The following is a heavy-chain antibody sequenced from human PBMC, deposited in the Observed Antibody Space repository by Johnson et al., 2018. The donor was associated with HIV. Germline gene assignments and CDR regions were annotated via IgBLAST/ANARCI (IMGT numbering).Heavy chain of an antibody. CDR3: AKDSKRELLQGKDAFDF. V-gene: IGHV3-30*04. CDR1: GFTFSSYA. D-gene: IGHD3-10*01. CDR2: ISYDGSNK. Sequence: QVQLVESGGGVVQPGRSLRLSCAASGFTFSSYAMHWVRQAPGKGLEWVAVISYDGSNKYYADSVKGRFTISRDNSKNTLYLQMNSLRAEDTAVYYCAKDSKRELLQGKDAFDFWGQGTMVIVSS. J-gene: IGHJ3*01.